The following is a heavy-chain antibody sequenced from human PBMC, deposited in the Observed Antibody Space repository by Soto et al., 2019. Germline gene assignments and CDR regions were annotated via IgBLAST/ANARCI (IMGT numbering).Heavy chain of an antibody. D-gene: IGHD1-26*01. CDR2: IWYDGSNK. Sequence: GGSLRLSCAASGFTFSSYGMHWVRQAPGKGLEWVAVIWYDGSNKDYADSGKGRFTISRDNSKYTLNLQMNSVRAEDTAVYYGARDVRRESIVGATPGYWGQGTLVTVSS. CDR1: GFTFSSYG. CDR3: ARDVRRESIVGATPGY. V-gene: IGHV3-33*01. J-gene: IGHJ4*02.